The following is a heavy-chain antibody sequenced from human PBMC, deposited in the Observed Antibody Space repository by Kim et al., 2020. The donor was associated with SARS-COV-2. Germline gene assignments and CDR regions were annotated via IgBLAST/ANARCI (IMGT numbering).Heavy chain of an antibody. D-gene: IGHD3-10*02. J-gene: IGHJ6*02. Sequence: SGSTNYNPSLKSRVTLSVDTSKNQFSLKLNSMTAADTGVYYCARVFRGMDVWGQGTTVIVSS. CDR3: ARVFRGMDV. V-gene: IGHV4-59*01. CDR2: SGST.